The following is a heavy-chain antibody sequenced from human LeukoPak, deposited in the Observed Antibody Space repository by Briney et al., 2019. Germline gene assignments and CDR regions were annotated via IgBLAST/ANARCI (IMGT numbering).Heavy chain of an antibody. CDR2: IKEDGNEK. CDR1: GFTFSNYD. V-gene: IGHV3-7*05. Sequence: GGSLRLSCAASGFTFSNYDMSWVRQAPGKGLEWVANIKEDGNEKYYVDSVKGRFTISRDNAKNSLYLQMNSLRAEDTAVYYCARDRGLAPRLDAFDFWGQGTMLSVSS. D-gene: IGHD6-6*01. J-gene: IGHJ3*01. CDR3: ARDRGLAPRLDAFDF.